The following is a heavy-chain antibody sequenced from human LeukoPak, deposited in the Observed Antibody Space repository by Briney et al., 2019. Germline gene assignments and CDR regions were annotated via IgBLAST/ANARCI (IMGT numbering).Heavy chain of an antibody. Sequence: GGSLRLSCAASGFTFSSYTMHWVRQAPGKGLEWVAVISYDGSNKYYADSVKGRFTISRDNSKNTLYLQMNSLRAEDTAVYYCAKVGEPELWGEWGYYFDYWGQGTLVTVSS. V-gene: IGHV3-30*04. CDR3: AKVGEPELWGEWGYYFDY. CDR2: ISYDGSNK. J-gene: IGHJ4*02. D-gene: IGHD5-18*01. CDR1: GFTFSSYT.